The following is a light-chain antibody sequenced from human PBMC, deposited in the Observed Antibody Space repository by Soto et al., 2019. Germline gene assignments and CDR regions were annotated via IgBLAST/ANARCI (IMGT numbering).Light chain of an antibody. Sequence: QSALTQPRSVSGSPGQSVTISCTGTSSDVGGYNYVSWYQQHPGKAPKLIILEVLNRPSGVSDRFSGSKSGNTASLTISGLQADDEADYYCSSYSRDTTVLFGGGTKLTVL. V-gene: IGLV2-11*01. J-gene: IGLJ2*01. CDR3: SSYSRDTTVL. CDR2: EVL. CDR1: SSDVGGYNY.